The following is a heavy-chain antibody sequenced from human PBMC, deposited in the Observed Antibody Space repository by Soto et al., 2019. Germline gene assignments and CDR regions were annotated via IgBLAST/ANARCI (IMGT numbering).Heavy chain of an antibody. CDR3: ARRVGVIKGTGTELDYYYYMDV. J-gene: IGHJ6*03. V-gene: IGHV4-61*01. D-gene: IGHD1-1*01. Sequence: SETLSLTCTVSGGSVSSGSYYWSWIRQPPGKGLEWIGYIYYSGSTNYNPSLKSRVTISVDTSKNQFSLKLSSVTAADTAVYYCARRVGVIKGTGTELDYYYYMDVWGKGNTVTVSS. CDR2: IYYSGST. CDR1: GGSVSSGSYY.